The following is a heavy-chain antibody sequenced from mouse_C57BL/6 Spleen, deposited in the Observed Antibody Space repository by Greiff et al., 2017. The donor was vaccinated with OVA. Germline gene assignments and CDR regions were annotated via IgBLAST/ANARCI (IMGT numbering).Heavy chain of an antibody. V-gene: IGHV1-50*01. D-gene: IGHD4-1*01. CDR1: GYTFTSYW. CDR2: IDPSDSYP. J-gene: IGHJ1*03. Sequence: QVQLQQPGAELVKPGASVKLSCKASGYTFTSYWMQWVKQRPGQGLEWIGEIDPSDSYPNYNQKFKGKATLTVDTSSSTAYMQLSSLTSEDSAVYYCARPANWDRYVDVWGTGTTVTVSS. CDR3: ARPANWDRYVDV.